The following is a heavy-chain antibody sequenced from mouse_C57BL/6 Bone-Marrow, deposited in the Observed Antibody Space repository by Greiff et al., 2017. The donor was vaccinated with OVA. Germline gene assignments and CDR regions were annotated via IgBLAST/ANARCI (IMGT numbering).Heavy chain of an antibody. CDR1: GYSITSGYY. V-gene: IGHV3-6*01. CDR3: ARSPLNYYGSSWFAY. J-gene: IGHJ3*01. D-gene: IGHD1-1*01. Sequence: VQLKESGPGLVKPSQSLSLTCSVTGYSITSGYYWNWIRQFPGNKLEWMGYISYDGSNNYNPSLKNRISITRDTSKNQFFLKLNSVTTEDTATYYCARSPLNYYGSSWFAYWGQGTLVTVSA. CDR2: ISYDGSN.